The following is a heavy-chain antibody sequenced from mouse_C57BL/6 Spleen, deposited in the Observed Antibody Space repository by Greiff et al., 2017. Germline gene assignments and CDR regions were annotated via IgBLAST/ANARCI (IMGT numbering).Heavy chain of an antibody. V-gene: IGHV12-3*01. J-gene: IGHJ4*01. CDR2: ITHSGET. Sequence: QVQLKQSGPGLVKPSQSLFLTCSITGFPITSGYYWIWIRQSPGKPLEWMGYITHSGETFYNPSLQSPISITRETSKNQFFLQLNSVTTEDTAMYYCAGGTGTDAMDYWGQGTSVTVSS. CDR3: AGGTGTDAMDY. CDR1: GFPITSGYY. D-gene: IGHD4-1*01.